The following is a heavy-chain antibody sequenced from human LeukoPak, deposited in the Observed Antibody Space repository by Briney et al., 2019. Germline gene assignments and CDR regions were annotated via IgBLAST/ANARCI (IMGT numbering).Heavy chain of an antibody. CDR1: GYTFTSYG. J-gene: IGHJ4*02. V-gene: IGHV1-18*01. Sequence: ASVRVSCKASGYTFTSYGISWVRQAPGQGLEWMGWISAHNGNTKNAQKVQGRVTMTTDTSTRTAYMELRSLRSDDTAVYHCARDRGYSGYAEYYFDYWGQGTLVTVSS. CDR2: ISAHNGNT. D-gene: IGHD5-12*01. CDR3: ARDRGYSGYAEYYFDY.